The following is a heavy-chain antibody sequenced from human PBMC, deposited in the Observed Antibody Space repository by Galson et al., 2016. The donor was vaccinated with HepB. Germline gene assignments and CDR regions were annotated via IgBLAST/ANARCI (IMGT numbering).Heavy chain of an antibody. D-gene: IGHD3-22*01. V-gene: IGHV3-7*03. CDR2: IKEDGSQK. CDR1: GFTISSYW. CDR3: AKSPWYDSSGYYYFDY. J-gene: IGHJ4*02. Sequence: SLRLSCAASGFTISSYWMTWVRQAPGKGLEWVANIKEDGSQKNYVDSVKGRFTISRDKSKNTLYLQMNSLRAEDTAVYHCAKSPWYDSSGYYYFDYWGQGTLVTVSS.